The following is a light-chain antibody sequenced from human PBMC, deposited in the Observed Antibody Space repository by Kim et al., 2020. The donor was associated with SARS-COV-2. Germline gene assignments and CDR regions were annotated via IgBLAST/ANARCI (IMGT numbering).Light chain of an antibody. J-gene: IGLJ2*01. V-gene: IGLV2-14*03. Sequence: QSALTQPASVSGSPGQSTTISCTGTSSDIGAYNFVSWYQQHPGKVPKLMIYDVSDRPSGVSNRFSGSKSGNTASLTISGLQAEDEADYYCFSYSSSSTLVFGGGTQLTV. CDR1: SSDIGAYNF. CDR3: FSYSSSSTLV. CDR2: DVS.